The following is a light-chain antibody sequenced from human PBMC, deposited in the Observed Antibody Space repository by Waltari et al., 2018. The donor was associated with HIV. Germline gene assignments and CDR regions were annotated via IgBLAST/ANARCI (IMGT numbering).Light chain of an antibody. CDR3: QVWDSSSDHVV. CDR2: YDS. V-gene: IGLV3-21*04. CDR1: NIGRKS. Sequence: YVLTQPPSVSVAPGKTARITCGGNNIGRKSVHWYQQKPGQAPVLVIYYDSDRPSGIPERFSGSNSGNTATLTISKVEAGDEADYYCQVWDSSSDHVVFGGGTKLTVL. J-gene: IGLJ2*01.